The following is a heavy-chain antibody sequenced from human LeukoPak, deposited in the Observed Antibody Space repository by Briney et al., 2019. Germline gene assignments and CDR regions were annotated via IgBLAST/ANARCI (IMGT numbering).Heavy chain of an antibody. Sequence: SQTLSLTCAVYGGSFSGYYWSWIRQPPGKGLEWIGEINHSGSTNYSPSLKSRVTISVDTSKNQSSLKLSSVTAAGTAVYYCARGSSGWFSDPWGQGALVTVSS. CDR3: ARGSSGWFSDP. D-gene: IGHD6-19*01. CDR1: GGSFSGYY. J-gene: IGHJ5*02. CDR2: INHSGST. V-gene: IGHV4-34*01.